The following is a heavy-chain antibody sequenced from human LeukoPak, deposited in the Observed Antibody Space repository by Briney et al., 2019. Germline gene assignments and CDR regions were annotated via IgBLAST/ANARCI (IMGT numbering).Heavy chain of an antibody. CDR3: ARGGGWYFTEKYYFDY. V-gene: IGHV3-33*01. Sequence: GGSLRLSCAASGFTFSSYGMHWVRQAPGKGLEWVAVIWYDGSNKYYADSVKGRFTISRDNSKNTLYLQMNSLRAEDTAVYYCARGGGWYFTEKYYFDYWGQGTLVTVSS. D-gene: IGHD6-19*01. CDR2: IWYDGSNK. J-gene: IGHJ4*02. CDR1: GFTFSSYG.